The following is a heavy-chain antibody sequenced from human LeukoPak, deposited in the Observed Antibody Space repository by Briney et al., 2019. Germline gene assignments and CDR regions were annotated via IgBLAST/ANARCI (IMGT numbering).Heavy chain of an antibody. D-gene: IGHD4-23*01. CDR1: GASISQYY. CDR2: VYPNGNT. J-gene: IGHJ4*02. Sequence: SSETPSLTCTVSGASISQYYWSWIRQPAGKGLEWIGRVYPNGNTNYSPSLQSRLSLSAETSNNKISLRLTSVTAADTAVYYCAYCHVGNCYWGQGTLVTVSS. CDR3: AYCHVGNCY. V-gene: IGHV4-4*07.